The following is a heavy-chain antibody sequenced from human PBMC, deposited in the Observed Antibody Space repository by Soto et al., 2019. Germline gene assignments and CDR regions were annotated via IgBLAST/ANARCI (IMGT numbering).Heavy chain of an antibody. D-gene: IGHD3-10*01. J-gene: IGHJ6*02. CDR2: IWYDGSNK. CDR3: ARDTYGSGRVIGMDV. V-gene: IGHV3-33*01. Sequence: QVQLVESGGGVVQPGRSLRLSCAASGFTFSSYGMHWVRQAPGKGLEWVAVIWYDGSNKYYADSVKGRFTISRDNSKNTLYLQMNSLRAEDTAVYYCARDTYGSGRVIGMDVWGQGTTVTVSS. CDR1: GFTFSSYG.